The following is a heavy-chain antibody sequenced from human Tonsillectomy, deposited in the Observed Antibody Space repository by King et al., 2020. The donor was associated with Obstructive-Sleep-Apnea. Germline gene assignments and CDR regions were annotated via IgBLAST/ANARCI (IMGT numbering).Heavy chain of an antibody. Sequence: VQLQQWGAGLLKPSETLSLTCAVDGGSFSGYYWSWIRQPPGKGLEWIGEINHSGSTNYNPSLKSRVTISVDTSKNQFSLKVSSVTAADTAVYYCARGHTYYYDSSGYVLDYWGQGTLVTVSS. CDR2: INHSGST. CDR3: ARGHTYYYDSSGYVLDY. V-gene: IGHV4-34*01. J-gene: IGHJ4*02. CDR1: GGSFSGYY. D-gene: IGHD3-22*01.